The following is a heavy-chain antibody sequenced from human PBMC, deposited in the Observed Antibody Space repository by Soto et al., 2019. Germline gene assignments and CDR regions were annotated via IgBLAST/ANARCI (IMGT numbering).Heavy chain of an antibody. CDR2: IVVGSGNT. CDR3: AAKGSSGWRNNWFDP. V-gene: IGHV1-58*01. D-gene: IGHD6-19*01. Sequence: ASVKVSCKASGFTFTSSAVQWVRQALGQRLEWIGWIVVGSGNTNYAQKFQERVTITRDMSTSTAYMELSSLRSEDTAVYYCAAKGSSGWRNNWFDPWGQGTLVTVSS. CDR1: GFTFTSSA. J-gene: IGHJ5*02.